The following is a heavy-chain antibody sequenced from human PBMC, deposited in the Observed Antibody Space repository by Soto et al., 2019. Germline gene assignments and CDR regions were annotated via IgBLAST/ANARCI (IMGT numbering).Heavy chain of an antibody. V-gene: IGHV3-30-3*01. CDR2: ISYDGSNK. Sequence: QVQLVESGGGVVQPGRSLRLSCAASGFTFSSYAMHWVRQAPGKGLEWVAVISYDGSNKYYADSVKGRFTISRDNSKNTLYLQMNSLRAEDTAVYYCARDYYDSSGYYYLDYWGQGTLVTVSS. CDR3: ARDYYDSSGYYYLDY. D-gene: IGHD3-22*01. CDR1: GFTFSSYA. J-gene: IGHJ4*02.